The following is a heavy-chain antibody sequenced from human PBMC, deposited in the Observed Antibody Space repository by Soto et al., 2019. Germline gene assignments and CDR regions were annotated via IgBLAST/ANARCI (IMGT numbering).Heavy chain of an antibody. Sequence: ASVKVSCKASGYTFTSYDINWVRQATGQGLEWMGWMNPNSVNTGYAQKFQGRVTMTRDISISTAYMELSSLRSEDTAVYYCARGYQKKYYDFWSGYYGWFDPWGQGTLVTVSS. CDR1: GYTFTSYD. CDR3: ARGYQKKYYDFWSGYYGWFDP. CDR2: MNPNSVNT. J-gene: IGHJ5*02. V-gene: IGHV1-8*01. D-gene: IGHD3-3*01.